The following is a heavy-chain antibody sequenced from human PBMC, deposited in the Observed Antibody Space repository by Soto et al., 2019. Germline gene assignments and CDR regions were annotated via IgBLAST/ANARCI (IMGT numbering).Heavy chain of an antibody. CDR2: IIPIFGTA. Sequence: QVQLVQSGAEVKKPGSSVKVSCKASGGTFSSYAISWVRQAPGQGLEWMGGIIPIFGTANYAQKFQGRVTITADESTSSAHMVLSSLRTEDTAVYYCASDRAVAAELLPGPRQTPLDYVMDVWGQGTTVTVS. D-gene: IGHD2-15*01. CDR1: GGTFSSYA. J-gene: IGHJ6*02. CDR3: ASDRAVAAELLPGPRQTPLDYVMDV. V-gene: IGHV1-69*01.